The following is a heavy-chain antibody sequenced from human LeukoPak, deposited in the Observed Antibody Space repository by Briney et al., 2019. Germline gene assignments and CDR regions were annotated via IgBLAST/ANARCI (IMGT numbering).Heavy chain of an antibody. D-gene: IGHD1-26*01. CDR2: INSDGYST. V-gene: IGHV3-74*01. CDR3: VRGEWELLSDY. CDR1: GFTISTYW. Sequence: GGSLRLSCAASGFTISTYWMHWVRQAPGKGLVWVSRINSDGYSTNYADSVKGRFTISRDNAKNTLYLQMNSLRAEDTAVYYCVRGEWELLSDYWGQGTLVTVSS. J-gene: IGHJ4*02.